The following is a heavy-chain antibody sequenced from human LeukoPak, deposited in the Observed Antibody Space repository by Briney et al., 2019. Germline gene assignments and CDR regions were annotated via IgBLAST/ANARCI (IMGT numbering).Heavy chain of an antibody. CDR1: GFTFSNAW. J-gene: IGHJ6*02. V-gene: IGHV3-15*01. D-gene: IGHD2-2*01. Sequence: GGSPRLSCAASGFTFSNAWMSWVRQAPGKGLEWVGRIKSKTDGGTTDYAVPVKGRFTISRDDSKNTLYLQMNSLKTEDTAVYYCTSSIVVVPAAIWAYYYYYGMDVWGQGTTVTVSS. CDR3: TSSIVVVPAAIWAYYYYYGMDV. CDR2: IKSKTDGGTT.